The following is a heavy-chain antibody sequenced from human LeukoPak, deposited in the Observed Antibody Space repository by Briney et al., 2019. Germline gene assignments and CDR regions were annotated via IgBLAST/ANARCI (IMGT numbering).Heavy chain of an antibody. J-gene: IGHJ5*02. V-gene: IGHV3-23*01. Sequence: GGSLRLSCAASGFTFSTYAMSWVRQAPGKGLEWVSAISDSGGRTYYTDSVKGRFTISRDNAKNSLYLQMNSLRAEDTAVYYCARVGWYYGSGNRFDPWGQGTLVTVSS. CDR3: ARVGWYYGSGNRFDP. D-gene: IGHD3-10*01. CDR2: ISDSGGRT. CDR1: GFTFSTYA.